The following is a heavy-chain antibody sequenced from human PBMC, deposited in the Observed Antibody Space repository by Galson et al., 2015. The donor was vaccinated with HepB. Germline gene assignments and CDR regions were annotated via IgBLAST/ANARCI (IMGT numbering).Heavy chain of an antibody. CDR2: IDPSGGST. Sequence: SVKVSCKASGYSLTSHYMHWVRQAPGQGLEWMGRIDPSGGSTRYAQNFQGRVIMTRDMSTSTVYMQWSGLRSEDTAVYYCSRAPRVGATGDFDYWGQGPLVTVSS. CDR1: GYSLTSHY. J-gene: IGHJ4*02. CDR3: SRAPRVGATGDFDY. V-gene: IGHV1-46*03. D-gene: IGHD1-26*01.